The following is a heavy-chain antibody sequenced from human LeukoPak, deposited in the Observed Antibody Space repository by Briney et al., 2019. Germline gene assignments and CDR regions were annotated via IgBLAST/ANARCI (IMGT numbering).Heavy chain of an antibody. CDR1: GYTFTSYG. CDR3: AKHHYDFWSGYRYYFDY. V-gene: IGHV1-18*01. Sequence: ASVKVSCKASGYTFTSYGISWVRQAPGQGLEGMGWISAYNGNTNYAQKLQGRVTMTTDTSTSTAYMELRSLRSDDTAVYYCAKHHYDFWSGYRYYFDYWGQGTLVTVSS. CDR2: ISAYNGNT. D-gene: IGHD3-3*01. J-gene: IGHJ4*02.